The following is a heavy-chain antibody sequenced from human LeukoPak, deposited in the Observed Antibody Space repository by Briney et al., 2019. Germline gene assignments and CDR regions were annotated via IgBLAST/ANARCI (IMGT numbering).Heavy chain of an antibody. D-gene: IGHD1-26*01. CDR1: GFTFSKYW. J-gene: IGHJ3*01. Sequence: GGSLRLSCVASGFTFSKYWMHWVRQAPGKGLVWVSRINTDGNTITYADSVEGRFTISRDNDGNMLYLQMESLRVEDTAVYYCVREATVGFPTDAFDFWGQGTMVTVSS. CDR3: VREATVGFPTDAFDF. V-gene: IGHV3-74*03. CDR2: INTDGNTI.